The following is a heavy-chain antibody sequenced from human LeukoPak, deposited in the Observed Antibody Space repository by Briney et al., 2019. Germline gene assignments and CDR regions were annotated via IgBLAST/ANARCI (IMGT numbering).Heavy chain of an antibody. J-gene: IGHJ3*02. CDR3: ARGANRDAFDI. V-gene: IGHV3-13*01. D-gene: IGHD1-26*01. CDR1: GFTFSSYA. CDR2: IGTAGDT. Sequence: GGSLTLSCAASGFTFSSYAMHWVRQATGKGLEWVSAIGTAGDTYYPGSVKGRFTISRENAKNSLYLQMNSLRAGDTAVYYCARGANRDAFDIWGQGTTVTVSS.